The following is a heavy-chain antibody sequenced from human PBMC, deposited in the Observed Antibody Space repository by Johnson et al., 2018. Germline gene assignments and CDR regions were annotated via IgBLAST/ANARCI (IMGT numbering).Heavy chain of an antibody. J-gene: IGHJ3*01. CDR3: ARGSWVGGYYARGAFEV. D-gene: IGHD3-22*01. CDR2: INGGGGNT. Sequence: VQLVQSGGGLVQPGGSLRLSCAASGFTFRSYAMGWVRQAPGKGLEWVSGINGGGGNTYYAASVKGRFTISRDNSKNTLFLQMNSLRVGHTGVDYCARGSWVGGYYARGAFEVWGQGTMVTVSS. V-gene: IGHV3-23*04. CDR1: GFTFRSYA.